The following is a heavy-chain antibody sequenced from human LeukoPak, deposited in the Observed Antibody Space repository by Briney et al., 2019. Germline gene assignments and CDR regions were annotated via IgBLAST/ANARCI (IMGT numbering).Heavy chain of an antibody. D-gene: IGHD3-3*01. CDR2: IIPIFGTA. CDR3: ARGYSGYDFWSRYYYYYMDV. Sequence: SVKVSCKASGGTFSSYAISWVRQAPGQGLEWMGGIIPIFGTANYAQKFQGRVTITADKSTSTAYMELSSLRSEDTAVYYCARGYSGYDFWSRYYYYYMDVWGKGTTVTVSS. CDR1: GGTFSSYA. J-gene: IGHJ6*03. V-gene: IGHV1-69*06.